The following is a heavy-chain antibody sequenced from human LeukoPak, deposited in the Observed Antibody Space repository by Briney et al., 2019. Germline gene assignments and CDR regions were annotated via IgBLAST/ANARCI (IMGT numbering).Heavy chain of an antibody. CDR3: ARDRGYSYGPFDY. CDR2: ISYDGSNK. CDR1: GFTFSNAW. D-gene: IGHD5-18*01. Sequence: GGSLRLSCAASGFTFSNAWMHWVRQAPGKGLEWVAVISYDGSNKYYADSVKGRFTISRDNSKNTLYLQMNSLRAEDTAVYYCARDRGYSYGPFDYWGQGTLVTVSS. V-gene: IGHV3-30-3*01. J-gene: IGHJ4*02.